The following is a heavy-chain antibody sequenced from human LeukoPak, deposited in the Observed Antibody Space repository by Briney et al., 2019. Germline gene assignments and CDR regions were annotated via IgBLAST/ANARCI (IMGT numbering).Heavy chain of an antibody. Sequence: GGSLRLSCAASGFTFSSYWMNWARQAPGKGLEWVAVVSTDGDSKYYADSVKGRFTISRDNSKNTLHLQMNSLRAEDTAVYYCAKVNYYESSGYYDYWGQGTLVTVSS. CDR2: VSTDGDSK. J-gene: IGHJ4*02. D-gene: IGHD3-22*01. CDR1: GFTFSSYW. CDR3: AKVNYYESSGYYDY. V-gene: IGHV3-30*18.